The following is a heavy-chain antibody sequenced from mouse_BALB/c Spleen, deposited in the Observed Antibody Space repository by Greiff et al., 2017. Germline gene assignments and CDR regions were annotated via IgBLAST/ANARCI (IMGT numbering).Heavy chain of an antibody. D-gene: IGHD1-1*01. CDR2: ISYSGST. CDR1: GYSITSDYA. Sequence: EVQRVESGPGLVKPSQSLSLTCTVTGYSITSDYAWNWIRQFPGNKLEWMGYISYSGSTSYNPSLKSRISITRDTSKNQFFLQLNSVTTEDTATYYCARCNYGSSWYFDVWGAGTTVTVSS. J-gene: IGHJ1*01. V-gene: IGHV3-2*02. CDR3: ARCNYGSSWYFDV.